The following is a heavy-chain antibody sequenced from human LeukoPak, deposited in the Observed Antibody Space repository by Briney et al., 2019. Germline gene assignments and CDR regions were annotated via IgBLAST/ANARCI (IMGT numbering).Heavy chain of an antibody. CDR3: AREVGYCSGGSCPTGMDV. D-gene: IGHD2-15*01. Sequence: PSETLSLTCTVSGGSLSSGSYYWSWIRQPAGKGLEWIGRIYTSGGTNYNPSLKSRVTISVDTSTNQFSLKLSSVTAADTAAYYCAREVGYCSGGSCPTGMDVWGQGTTVTVSS. CDR2: IYTSGGT. CDR1: GGSLSSGSYY. J-gene: IGHJ6*02. V-gene: IGHV4-61*02.